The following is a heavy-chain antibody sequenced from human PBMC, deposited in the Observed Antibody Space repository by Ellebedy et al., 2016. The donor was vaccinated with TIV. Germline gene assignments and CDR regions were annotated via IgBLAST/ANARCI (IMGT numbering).Heavy chain of an antibody. V-gene: IGHV3-30*03. D-gene: IGHD3/OR15-3a*01. Sequence: GESLKISCGASGFIFSEKGMHWVRQAPGKGLEWVAIISHDGSKQYYGDSVKGRFTISRDNSRDTLYLQMKSLRAEDTAVYYCARGLDLDYWGQGTLVTVSS. CDR1: GFIFSEKG. J-gene: IGHJ4*02. CDR3: ARGLDLDY. CDR2: ISHDGSKQ.